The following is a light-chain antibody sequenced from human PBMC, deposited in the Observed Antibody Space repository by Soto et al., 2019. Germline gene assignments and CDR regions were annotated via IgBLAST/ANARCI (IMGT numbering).Light chain of an antibody. CDR2: EDN. J-gene: IGLJ2*01. CDR3: QSYDSSNYVV. V-gene: IGLV6-57*04. Sequence: NFMLTQPHSVSESPGKTVTISCTRSSGSIASNYVQWYQQRPGSAPTTVIYEDNQRPSEVPDRFSGSIDSSSNSASLTISGLKTEDEADYYCQSYDSSNYVVFGGGTKLTVL. CDR1: SGSIASNY.